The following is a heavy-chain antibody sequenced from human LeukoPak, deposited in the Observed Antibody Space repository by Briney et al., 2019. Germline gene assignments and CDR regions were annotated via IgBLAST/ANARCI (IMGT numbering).Heavy chain of an antibody. D-gene: IGHD1-20*01. CDR1: GFTFSSYG. V-gene: IGHV3-33*01. CDR3: ARGNHNWVFDY. CDR2: IWYDGSNK. J-gene: IGHJ4*02. Sequence: GGSLRLSCAASGFTFSSYGVHWVRQAPGKGLEWVAVIWYDGSNKYYADSVKGRFTISRDNSKNTLYLQMNSLRAEDTAVYYCARGNHNWVFDYWGQETLVTVSS.